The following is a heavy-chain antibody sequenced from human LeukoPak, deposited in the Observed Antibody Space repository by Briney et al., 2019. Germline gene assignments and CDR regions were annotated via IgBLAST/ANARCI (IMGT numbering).Heavy chain of an antibody. V-gene: IGHV4-30-2*01. J-gene: IGHJ4*02. CDR1: GGSISNGGYY. D-gene: IGHD3-9*01. CDR3: ARGDGILTGSSIDY. Sequence: SETLSLTCIVSGGSISNGGYYWTWIRQPPGKGLEWIGYIYHSGSTYYNPSLKSRVTISVDRSKNLFSLKLSSVTAADTAVYYCARGDGILTGSSIDYWGQGTLVTVSS. CDR2: IYHSGST.